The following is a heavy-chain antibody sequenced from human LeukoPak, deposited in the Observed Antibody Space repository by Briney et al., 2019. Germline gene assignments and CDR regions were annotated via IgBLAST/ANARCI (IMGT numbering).Heavy chain of an antibody. V-gene: IGHV6-1*01. J-gene: IGHJ4*02. CDR2: TYYRSKWYN. CDR3: AREPATPYYGSGSYYKGFDY. D-gene: IGHD3-10*01. Sequence: SQTLSLTCAISGDSVSSNSAAWNWIRQSPSRGLEWLGRTYYRSKWYNDYAVSVKSRITINPDTSKNQFSLQPNSVTPEDTAVYYCAREPATPYYGSGSYYKGFDYWGQGTLVTVSS. CDR1: GDSVSSNSAA.